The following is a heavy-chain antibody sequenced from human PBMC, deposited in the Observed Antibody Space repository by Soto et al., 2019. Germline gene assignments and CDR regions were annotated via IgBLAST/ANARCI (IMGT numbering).Heavy chain of an antibody. CDR3: ATDGVVTASPFDY. V-gene: IGHV1-18*01. Sequence: QVQLVQSGAEVKKPGASVKVSCKTSGYTFSKYGITWIRQVPGQGLEYMGWISTYNGNTDYAQKLQGRVTMTTDTSTNTAYMELRSLRSDDTAVFYCATDGVVTASPFDYWGQGTLVTVSS. CDR1: GYTFSKYG. CDR2: ISTYNGNT. J-gene: IGHJ4*02. D-gene: IGHD2-21*02.